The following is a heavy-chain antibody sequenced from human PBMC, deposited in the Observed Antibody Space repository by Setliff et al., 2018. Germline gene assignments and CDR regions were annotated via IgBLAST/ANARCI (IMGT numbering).Heavy chain of an antibody. CDR3: ARMYYDY. CDR1: GFNFNDFY. Sequence: AGGSLRLSCTASGFNFNDFYMTWIRQAPGKGLEWVSYISSSSSYTNYADSVKGRFTISRDNPKNSLYLQMDSLRAEDTALYFCARMYYDYWGHGTLVTVSS. V-gene: IGHV3-11*03. D-gene: IGHD3-10*01. J-gene: IGHJ4*01. CDR2: ISSSSSYT.